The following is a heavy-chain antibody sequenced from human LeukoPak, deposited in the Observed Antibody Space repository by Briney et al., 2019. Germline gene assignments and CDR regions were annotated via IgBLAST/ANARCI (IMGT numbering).Heavy chain of an antibody. D-gene: IGHD6-13*01. CDR1: GYTFTNHY. V-gene: IGHV1-46*03. CDR3: ARAGYWAATGYATD. CDR2: INPSGGST. Sequence: ASVKVSCKASGYTFTNHYMHWVRQAPGQGLEWMGIINPSGGSTTYAQKFQGRVTMTRDTSTSTVYMTLSSLTSEDTAVYYCARAGYWAATGYATDWGQGSLVTVSS. J-gene: IGHJ4*02.